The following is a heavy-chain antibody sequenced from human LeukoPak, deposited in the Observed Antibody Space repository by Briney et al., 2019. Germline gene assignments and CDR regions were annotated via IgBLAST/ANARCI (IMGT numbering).Heavy chain of an antibody. CDR3: ARDLAYSSSWYFDY. CDR1: GYTFTSYG. V-gene: IGHV1-18*01. Sequence: ASVKVSCKASGYTFTSYGISWVRQAAGQGLEWMGWISAYNGNTNYAQKLQGRVTMTTDTSTSTAYMELRSLRSDDTAVYYCARDLAYSSSWYFDYWGQGTLVTVSP. CDR2: ISAYNGNT. D-gene: IGHD6-13*01. J-gene: IGHJ4*02.